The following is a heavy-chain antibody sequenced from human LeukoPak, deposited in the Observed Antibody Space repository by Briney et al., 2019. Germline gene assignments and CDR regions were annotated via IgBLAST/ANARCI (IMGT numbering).Heavy chain of an antibody. CDR1: GGSISSSSYY. CDR3: ARAGGEWELRHPGAFDI. V-gene: IGHV4-61*05. CDR2: IYYSGST. D-gene: IGHD1-26*01. Sequence: SETLSLTCTVSGGSISSSSYYWGWIRQPPGKGLEWIGYIYYSGSTNYNPSLKSRVTISVDTSKNQFSLKLSSVTAADTAVYYCARAGGEWELRHPGAFDIWGQGTMVTVSS. J-gene: IGHJ3*02.